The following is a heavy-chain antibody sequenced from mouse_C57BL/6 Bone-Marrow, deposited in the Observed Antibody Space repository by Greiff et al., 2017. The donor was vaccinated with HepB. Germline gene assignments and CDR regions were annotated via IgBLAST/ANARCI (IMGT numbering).Heavy chain of an antibody. V-gene: IGHV1-81*01. CDR3: ARPHYYGSRWFAY. CDR1: GYTFTSYG. D-gene: IGHD1-1*01. CDR2: IYPRSGNT. J-gene: IGHJ3*01. Sequence: VQLVESGAELARPGASVKLSCKASGYTFTSYGISWVKQRTVQGLEWIGEIYPRSGNTYYNEKFKGKATLTADKSSSTAYMELRSLTSEDSAVYFCARPHYYGSRWFAYWGQGTLVTVSA.